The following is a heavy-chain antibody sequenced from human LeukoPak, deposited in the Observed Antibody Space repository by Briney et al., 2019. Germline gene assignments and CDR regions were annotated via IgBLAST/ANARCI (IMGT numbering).Heavy chain of an antibody. D-gene: IGHD4-17*01. J-gene: IGHJ4*02. CDR3: ATMGGHDYGDYYFDY. Sequence: PGRSLRLSCAASGFTFYDYAMHWVQHAPGKGLEWVSGISWNSGSMGYADSVKGRFTISRDNAKNSLYLQMNSLRAEDTAVYYCATMGGHDYGDYYFDYWGQGTLVTVSS. CDR1: GFTFYDYA. V-gene: IGHV3-9*01. CDR2: ISWNSGSM.